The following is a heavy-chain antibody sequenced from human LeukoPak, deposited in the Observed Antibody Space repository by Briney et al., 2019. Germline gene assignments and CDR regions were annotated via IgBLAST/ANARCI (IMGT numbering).Heavy chain of an antibody. J-gene: IGHJ6*03. CDR3: ARVSSGSYFGYYYYYMDV. Sequence: GGSLRLSSAASGFTFSNYWMHWVRQAPGKGLVWVSRINSDGSSTSYADSVKGRFTISRDNAKNTLCLQMNSLRAEDTAVYYCARVSSGSYFGYYYYYMDVWGKGTTVTVSS. V-gene: IGHV3-74*01. CDR2: INSDGSST. CDR1: GFTFSNYW. D-gene: IGHD1-26*01.